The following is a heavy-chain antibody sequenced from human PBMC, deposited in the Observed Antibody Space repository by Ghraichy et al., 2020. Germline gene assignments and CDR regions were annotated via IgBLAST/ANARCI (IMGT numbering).Heavy chain of an antibody. J-gene: IGHJ4*02. Sequence: SGPTLVKPTQTLTLTCTFSGFSLSTSGVGVGWIRQPPGKALEWLALIYWDDDKRYSPSLKSRLTITKDTSKNQVVLTMTNMDPVDTATYYCAHRRTDPGRYSSGCPFDYWGQGTLVTVSS. CDR2: IYWDDDK. CDR1: GFSLSTSGVG. CDR3: AHRRTDPGRYSSGCPFDY. V-gene: IGHV2-5*02. D-gene: IGHD6-19*01.